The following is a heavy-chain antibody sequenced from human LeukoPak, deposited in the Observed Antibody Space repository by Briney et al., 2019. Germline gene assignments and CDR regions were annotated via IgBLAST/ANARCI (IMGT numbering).Heavy chain of an antibody. D-gene: IGHD2-21*01. J-gene: IGHJ3*02. Sequence: GGSLRFSCAASRFTFSSHWMSWVRQAPGKGLEWVANIKQDGSEKYYVDSVKGRFTISRDNAKNSLYLQMNSLRAEDTAVYYCAREVVITAFDIWGQGTMVTVSS. CDR2: IKQDGSEK. V-gene: IGHV3-7*03. CDR1: RFTFSSHW. CDR3: AREVVITAFDI.